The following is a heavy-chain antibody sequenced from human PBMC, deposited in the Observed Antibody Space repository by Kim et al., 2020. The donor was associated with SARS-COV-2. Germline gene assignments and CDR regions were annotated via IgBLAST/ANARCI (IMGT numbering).Heavy chain of an antibody. Sequence: GGSLRLSCAASGFTFSAHAMHWVRQAPGKGLEWVAIISYDGGYKNYADSVRGRFTISRDNAKNTLDLQMNSLRAEDMAVYFCARRDPIVDRNWDNALDVWGQGTTVTVSS. V-gene: IGHV3-30-3*01. J-gene: IGHJ6*02. CDR3: ARRDPIVDRNWDNALDV. CDR1: GFTFSAHA. D-gene: IGHD3-22*01. CDR2: ISYDGGYK.